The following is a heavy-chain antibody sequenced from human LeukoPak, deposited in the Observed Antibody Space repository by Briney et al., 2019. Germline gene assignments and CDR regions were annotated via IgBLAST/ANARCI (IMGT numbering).Heavy chain of an antibody. D-gene: IGHD1-26*01. Sequence: GGSLRLSCAASGFTFSNYAVNWVRQAPGKGLEWVSYIRNSGNTIYYADSVKGRFTISRDPAKNLLYLQMNSLRAEDTAAYYCAKDLRSSADSKMGAADYWGQGTLVTVSS. V-gene: IGHV3-48*01. J-gene: IGHJ4*02. CDR3: AKDLRSSADSKMGAADY. CDR1: GFTFSNYA. CDR2: IRNSGNTI.